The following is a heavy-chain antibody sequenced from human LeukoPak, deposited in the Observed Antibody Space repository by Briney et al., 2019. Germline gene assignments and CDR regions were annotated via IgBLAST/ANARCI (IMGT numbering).Heavy chain of an antibody. D-gene: IGHD3-9*01. J-gene: IGHJ4*02. CDR2: INPNSGGT. V-gene: IGHV1-2*02. Sequence: ASVKVSCKASGYTFSDYYIHWVRQAPGQGLEWMGWINPNSGGTNYAQKFQGRVTMTRDTSISTAYMELSRLRSDDTAVYYCARDSQYFDWLLYVWGQGTLVTVSS. CDR3: ARDSQYFDWLLYV. CDR1: GYTFSDYY.